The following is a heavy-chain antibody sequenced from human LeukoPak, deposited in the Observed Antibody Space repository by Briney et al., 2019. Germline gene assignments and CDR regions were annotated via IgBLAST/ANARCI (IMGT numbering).Heavy chain of an antibody. V-gene: IGHV4-39*01. D-gene: IGHD2-21*02. CDR1: GGSISRNTYY. CDR3: ARDPVTSPYNWFDP. J-gene: IGHJ5*02. CDR2: IYYTGTP. Sequence: SETLSLTCTVSGGSISRNTYYWAWIRQPPGKGLEWIASIYYTGTPYHNPPLKSRVTISVDTSKNQFSLKLSSVTAADTAVYYCARDPVTSPYNWFDPWGQGTLVTVSS.